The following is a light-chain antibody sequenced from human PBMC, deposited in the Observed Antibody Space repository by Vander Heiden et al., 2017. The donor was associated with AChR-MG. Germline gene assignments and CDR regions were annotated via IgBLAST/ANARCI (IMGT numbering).Light chain of an antibody. J-gene: IGKJ4*01. CDR2: GAS. Sequence: EIVMTQSPATLSVSPGERATLSCRASQSVSSNLAWYQQKPGQAPRLLIYGASTRANGIPDRFSGSGSGTEFTLTISSLQSEDFAVYYWQQDNNLLTFGGRTKVDIK. CDR1: QSVSSN. CDR3: QQDNNLLT. V-gene: IGKV3-15*01.